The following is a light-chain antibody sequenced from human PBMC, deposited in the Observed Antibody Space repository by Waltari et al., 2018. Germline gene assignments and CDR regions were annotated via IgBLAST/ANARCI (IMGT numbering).Light chain of an antibody. J-gene: IGLJ1*01. CDR3: CSYAGRGTYV. Sequence: QSALTQPASVSGTPGQSTTISCTGTTSDVGNYDLVSWYQHHPGKAPTLLICEVIKRPSGVSSRFSGSKSGSTASLIISGLQPDDEADYYCCSYAGRGTYVFGSGTKVTVL. CDR2: EVI. V-gene: IGLV2-23*02. CDR1: TSDVGNYDL.